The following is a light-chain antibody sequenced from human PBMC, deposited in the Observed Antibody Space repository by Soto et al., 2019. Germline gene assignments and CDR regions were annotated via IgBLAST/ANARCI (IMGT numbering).Light chain of an antibody. J-gene: IGKJ4*01. CDR3: QQYGSYPLT. V-gene: IGKV3-20*01. Sequence: EIVLTQSPGTLSLSPGERATLSCRASQSIISTYLAWYQQKPGQAPRLLIYDVSRRATGIPDRFSGSGSGTGFTLTISGLQPEYFAVYFCQQYGSYPLTFGGGTKVEIK. CDR2: DVS. CDR1: QSIISTY.